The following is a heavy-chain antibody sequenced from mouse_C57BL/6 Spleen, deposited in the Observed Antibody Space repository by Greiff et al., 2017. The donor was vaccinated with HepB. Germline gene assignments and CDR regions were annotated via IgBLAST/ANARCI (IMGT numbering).Heavy chain of an antibody. D-gene: IGHD2-14*01. CDR2: INPSTGGT. CDR3: ARSEVPLYWYFEV. CDR1: GYSFTGYY. J-gene: IGHJ1*03. Sequence: VQLKQSGPELVKPGASVKISCKASGYSFTGYYMNWVKQSPEKSLEWIGEINPSTGGTTYNQKFKAKATLTVDKSSSTAYMQLKSLTSEDSAVYYCARSEVPLYWYFEVSGTGTTVTVSS. V-gene: IGHV1-42*01.